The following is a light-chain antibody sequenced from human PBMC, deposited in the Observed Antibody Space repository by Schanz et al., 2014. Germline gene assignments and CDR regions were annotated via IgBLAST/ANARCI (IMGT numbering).Light chain of an antibody. CDR2: ANS. J-gene: IGLJ3*02. CDR3: AAWDDSLNGWV. CDR1: SSNIGALYD. Sequence: QSVLTQPPSVSGAPGQRVTISCTGSSSNIGALYDVHWYQQLPGTAPKLLIYANSRRPSGVPDRFSGSKSGTSASLAISGLQSEDEAAYYCAAWDDSLNGWVFGGGTKLTVL. V-gene: IGLV1-40*01.